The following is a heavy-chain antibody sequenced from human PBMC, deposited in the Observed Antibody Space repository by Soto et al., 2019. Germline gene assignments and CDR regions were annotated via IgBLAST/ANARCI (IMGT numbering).Heavy chain of an antibody. CDR3: ARTTAVPNTLRSRYFFDY. D-gene: IGHD4-17*01. J-gene: IGHJ4*02. CDR2: VYYSGTT. Sequence: QVQLQESGPGLLKPSETLSLTCSVSGGSVSNKTYYWSWIRQPPGKRLEWIGYVYYSGTTNYNPSLKSRVTISVGLYMIQFTLRLRSVTTADTALYYCARTTAVPNTLRSRYFFDYWGQGTLVTVSS. V-gene: IGHV4-61*01. CDR1: GGSVSNKTYY.